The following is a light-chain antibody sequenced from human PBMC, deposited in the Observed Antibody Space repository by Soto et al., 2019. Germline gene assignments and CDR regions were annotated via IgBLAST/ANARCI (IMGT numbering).Light chain of an antibody. CDR1: SSDIGSYNY. CDR3: RSYTSTSTLYV. CDR2: DVS. V-gene: IGLV2-14*03. J-gene: IGLJ1*01. Sequence: QSALTQPASVSGSPGQSITISCTGTSSDIGSYNYVSWYQQLPGKVPKLIIYDVSNRPSGVSDRFSASKSGNAASLTISGSSAEDEDDYYCRSYTSTSTLYVFGSGTKVTVL.